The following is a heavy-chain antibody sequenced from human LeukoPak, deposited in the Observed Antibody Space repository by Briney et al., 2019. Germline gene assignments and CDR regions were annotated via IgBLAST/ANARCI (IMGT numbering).Heavy chain of an antibody. CDR2: IYTSGTA. CDR3: AIAAAGILYFQH. D-gene: IGHD6-13*01. Sequence: SETLSLTCTVSGGSISSGSYYCTWLRQPAGKGLEWIGRIYTSGTANYNPSLKSRVTITVDTSRNQFSLKLSSLTAADTAVYYCAIAAAGILYFQHWGQGTLVTVSS. CDR1: GGSISSGSYY. J-gene: IGHJ1*01. V-gene: IGHV4-61*02.